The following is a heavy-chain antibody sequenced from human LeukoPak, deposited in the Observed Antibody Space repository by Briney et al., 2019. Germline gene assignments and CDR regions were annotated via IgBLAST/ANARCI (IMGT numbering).Heavy chain of an antibody. D-gene: IGHD3-3*01. V-gene: IGHV3-33*06. CDR2: IWYDGSNK. CDR3: AKGSGNDPYYYYMDV. J-gene: IGHJ6*03. Sequence: SGGSLRLSCAASGFTFSSYGMHWVRQAPGKGLEWVAVIWYDGSNKYYADSVKGRFTISRDNSKNTLYLQMNSLRAEDTAVYYCAKGSGNDPYYYYMDVWGKGTTVTVSS. CDR1: GFTFSSYG.